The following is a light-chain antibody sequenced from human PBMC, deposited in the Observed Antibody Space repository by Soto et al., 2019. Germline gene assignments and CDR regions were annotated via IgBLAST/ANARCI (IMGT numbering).Light chain of an antibody. V-gene: IGLV1-51*01. CDR1: SSNIGQGY. CDR3: GACDSGLSAVL. J-gene: IGLJ3*02. CDR2: DNS. Sequence: QSVLTQPPSMSAAPGQTITISCAGTSSNIGQGYVSWYQHFPGTAPRLLIYDNSQRPSGVPDRFSGSKSGTSATLAITGLPPGDEADYYCGACDSGLSAVLFGGGTKLTVL.